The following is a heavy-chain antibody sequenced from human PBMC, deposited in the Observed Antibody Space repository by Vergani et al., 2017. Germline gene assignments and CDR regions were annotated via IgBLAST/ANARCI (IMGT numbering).Heavy chain of an antibody. D-gene: IGHD5-18*01. V-gene: IGHV1-69*01. Sequence: QVQLVQSGAEVKKPGSSVKVSCKASGGTFSTSGFNWVRLAPGQGLEWLGGIVPMFRAPDYAHTFRGRLTITADESPSTAYMELSSLRSEDTAVYYCARLAAVGYNFDYWGQGSLVTVSS. CDR2: IVPMFRAP. CDR3: ARLAAVGYNFDY. J-gene: IGHJ4*02. CDR1: GGTFSTSG.